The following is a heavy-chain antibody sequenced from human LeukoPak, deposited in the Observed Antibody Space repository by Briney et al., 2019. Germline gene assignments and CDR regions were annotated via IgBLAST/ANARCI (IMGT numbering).Heavy chain of an antibody. D-gene: IGHD6-19*01. V-gene: IGHV1-69*05. CDR1: GGTFSSFA. Sequence: ASVKVSCKASGGTFSSFAISWVRQAPGQGLEWMGGIIPILGTATYAQKFQGRVMITTDESTGTAFMELSGLRSVDTAVYYCARVRGGIEVAGIRHYYYYMDVWGEGTTVTVSS. J-gene: IGHJ6*03. CDR2: IIPILGTA. CDR3: ARVRGGIEVAGIRHYYYYMDV.